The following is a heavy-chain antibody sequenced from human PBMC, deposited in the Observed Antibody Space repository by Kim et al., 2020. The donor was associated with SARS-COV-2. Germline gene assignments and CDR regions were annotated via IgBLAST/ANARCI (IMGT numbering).Heavy chain of an antibody. J-gene: IGHJ3*02. Sequence: KGRFTNSRDNSKNTLYLQLNSLRAEDTAVYYCAKGITMVRGGKPNDAFDIWGQGTMVTVSS. V-gene: IGHV3-33*06. CDR3: AKGITMVRGGKPNDAFDI. D-gene: IGHD3-10*01.